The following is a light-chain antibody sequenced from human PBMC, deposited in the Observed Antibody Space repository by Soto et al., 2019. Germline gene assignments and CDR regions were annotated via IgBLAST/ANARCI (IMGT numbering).Light chain of an antibody. CDR2: DVT. Sequence: QSALTQPASVSGSPGQSITISCTGTSSDVGGYNYVSWYQQHPGKAPKLMIYDVTNRPSGVSNRFSGSKSGNTASLTISGLQADDEADYHCSSYSTSSTPSDVFGTGTKLTVL. CDR1: SSDVGGYNY. J-gene: IGLJ1*01. V-gene: IGLV2-14*01. CDR3: SSYSTSSTPSDV.